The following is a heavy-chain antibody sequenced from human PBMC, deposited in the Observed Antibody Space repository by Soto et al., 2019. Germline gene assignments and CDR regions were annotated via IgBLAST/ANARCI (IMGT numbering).Heavy chain of an antibody. CDR1: GLTIVDPG. D-gene: IGHD1-20*01. J-gene: IGHJ4*02. V-gene: IGHV3-73*01. CDR3: VREAITAHFDV. Sequence: GVLLRHPCTGAGLTIVDPGITWVRQASGKGLEWVGRIRSKDNNYATEYAASVTGRFIISKDNAENSVFLQMNSLKDEDTGLYFCVREAITAHFDVWGQGTQVTVSS. CDR2: IRSKDNNYAT.